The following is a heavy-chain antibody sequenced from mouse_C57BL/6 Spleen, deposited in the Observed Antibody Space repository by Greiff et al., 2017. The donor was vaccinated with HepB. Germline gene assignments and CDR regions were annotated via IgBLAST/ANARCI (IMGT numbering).Heavy chain of an antibody. CDR3: ARGLTTVYYYAMDY. CDR2: ISDGGSYT. J-gene: IGHJ4*01. V-gene: IGHV5-4*01. CDR1: GFTFSSYA. D-gene: IGHD1-1*01. Sequence: EVQLVESGGGLVKPGGSLKLSCAASGFTFSSYAMSWVRQTPEKRLEWVATISDGGSYTYYPDNVKGRFTISRDNAKNNLYLQMSHLKSEDTAMYYCARGLTTVYYYAMDYWGQGTSVTVSS.